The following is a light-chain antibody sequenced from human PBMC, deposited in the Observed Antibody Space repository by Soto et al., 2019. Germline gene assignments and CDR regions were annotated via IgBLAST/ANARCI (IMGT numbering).Light chain of an antibody. Sequence: EIVMTQSPATLSVSPGERATLSCRASQSVSSNLAWYQQKPGQAPRLLIYDASNRATGIPARFSGSGSGTEFTLTISSLQSEDFTVYSCLQYHNLWAFGQGTKVDIK. CDR2: DAS. J-gene: IGKJ1*01. CDR1: QSVSSN. V-gene: IGKV3D-15*01. CDR3: LQYHNLWA.